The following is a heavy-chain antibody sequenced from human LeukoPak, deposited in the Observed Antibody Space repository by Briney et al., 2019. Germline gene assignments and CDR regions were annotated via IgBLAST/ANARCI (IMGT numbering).Heavy chain of an antibody. V-gene: IGHV4-31*03. CDR2: IFYSGST. CDR3: ARGLAVAGTGY. D-gene: IGHD6-19*01. J-gene: IGHJ4*02. Sequence: PSETLSLTCTVSGGSISNGGYYWSWIRQLPGKGLDWIGYIFYSGSTHYNPSLKSRVTISLDTSKNQFSLKLYSVTAADTAVYYCARGLAVAGTGYWGQGTLVTVSS. CDR1: GGSISNGGYY.